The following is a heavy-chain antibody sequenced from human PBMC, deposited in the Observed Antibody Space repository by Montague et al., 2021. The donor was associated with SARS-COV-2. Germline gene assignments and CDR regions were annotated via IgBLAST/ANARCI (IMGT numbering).Heavy chain of an antibody. Sequence: PALVKPTQTLTLTCTFSGFSLSASGMCVSWIRQPPGKALEWLALIDWDDDKYYSTSLKTRLTISKDTSKNQVVLTMTNMDPVDTATYYCARIYYGILGSYYYGMDVWGQGTTVTVSS. J-gene: IGHJ6*02. V-gene: IGHV2-70*01. CDR2: IDWDDDK. CDR3: ARIYYGILGSYYYGMDV. D-gene: IGHD3-10*01. CDR1: GFSLSASGMC.